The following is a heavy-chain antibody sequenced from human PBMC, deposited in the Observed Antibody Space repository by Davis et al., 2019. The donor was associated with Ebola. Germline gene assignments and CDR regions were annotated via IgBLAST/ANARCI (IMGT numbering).Heavy chain of an antibody. Sequence: PGGSLRLSCKGSGYSFNDQWIGWVRQMPGKGLEWMGIIFPRDSDTRYRPAFRGQVTISAEKSIKTAFLQWSSLKASDTAIYYCASLRRTIHCMDYGFDIWGQGTMVTVSS. CDR3: ASLRRTIHCMDYGFDI. CDR1: GYSFNDQW. CDR2: IFPRDSDT. V-gene: IGHV5-51*01. D-gene: IGHD2-15*01. J-gene: IGHJ3*02.